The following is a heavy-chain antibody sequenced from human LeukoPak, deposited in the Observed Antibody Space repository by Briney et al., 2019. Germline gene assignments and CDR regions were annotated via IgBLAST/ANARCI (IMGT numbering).Heavy chain of an antibody. Sequence: PGRSLRLSCAASGFTVSSNYMSWVRQAPGKGLEWVSVIYSGGSTYYADSVKGRFTISRDNSKNTLYLQMNSLKASDTAMYYCARRVYFDYWGQGTLVTVSS. CDR1: GFTVSSNY. CDR2: IYSGGST. V-gene: IGHV3-66*04. J-gene: IGHJ4*02. CDR3: ARRVYFDY.